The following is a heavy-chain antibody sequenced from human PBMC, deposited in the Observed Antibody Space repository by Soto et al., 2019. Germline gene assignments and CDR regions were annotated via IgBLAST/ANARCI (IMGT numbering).Heavy chain of an antibody. CDR3: ARAPMVLSRSYFDS. CDR2: ISYSGNT. CDR1: GDLISNYY. D-gene: IGHD2-8*01. V-gene: IGHV4-59*01. Sequence: PSETLSLTCTACGDLISNYYWRWIRQPPGKGLEWIGYISYSGNTNYNPSLKSRVSISVDTSKNQLSLNLTSVTAADTAVYYCARAPMVLSRSYFDSWGQGTPVTVSS. J-gene: IGHJ4*02.